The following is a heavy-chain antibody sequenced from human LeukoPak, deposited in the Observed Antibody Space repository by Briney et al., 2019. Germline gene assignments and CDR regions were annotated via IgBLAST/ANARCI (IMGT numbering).Heavy chain of an antibody. CDR2: IYYSGST. V-gene: IGHV4-31*03. CDR1: GGSICSGGYY. Sequence: SETLSLTCTVSGGSICSGGYYWSWIRQHPGKGLEWIGYIYYSGSTYYNPSLKSRVTISVDTSKNQFSLKLSSVTAADTAVYYCARDKATVFDHWGQGTLVTVSS. D-gene: IGHD4-11*01. CDR3: ARDKATVFDH. J-gene: IGHJ4*02.